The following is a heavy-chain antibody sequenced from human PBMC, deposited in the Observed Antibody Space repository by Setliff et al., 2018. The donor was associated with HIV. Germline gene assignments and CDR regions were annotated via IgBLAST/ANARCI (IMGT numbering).Heavy chain of an antibody. V-gene: IGHV1-69*10. J-gene: IGHJ4*02. Sequence: GASVKVSCKASGGTFLNSAINWVRQAPGQGLQWVGGIVPLVDVKQSAQPFLGRVTLTVDDSMTTAYMELTSLTSDDTAVYFCARSPLDYDGSDYYYRYFDLWGVGTLVTVSS. D-gene: IGHD3-22*01. CDR2: IVPLVDVK. CDR1: GGTFLNSA. CDR3: ARSPLDYDGSDYYYRYFDL.